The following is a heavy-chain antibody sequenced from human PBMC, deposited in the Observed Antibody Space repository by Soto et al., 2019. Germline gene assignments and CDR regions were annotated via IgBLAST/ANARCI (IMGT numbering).Heavy chain of an antibody. D-gene: IGHD3-22*01. Sequence: LSLTCTVSGGSISSGDYYWSWIRQPPGKGLEWIGYIYYSGSTYYNPSLKSRVTISVDTSKNQFSLKLSSVTAADTAVYYCARYYYDSSGYPADAFDIWGQGTMVTV. CDR2: IYYSGST. CDR1: GGSISSGDYY. V-gene: IGHV4-30-4*01. J-gene: IGHJ3*02. CDR3: ARYYYDSSGYPADAFDI.